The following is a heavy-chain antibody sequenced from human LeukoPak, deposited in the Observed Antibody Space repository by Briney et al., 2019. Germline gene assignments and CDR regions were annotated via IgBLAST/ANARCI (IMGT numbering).Heavy chain of an antibody. CDR2: IYTSGST. CDR1: GGSISSGSYY. Sequence: KPSQTLSLTCTVSGGSISSGSYYWSWIRQPAGKGLEWIGRIYTSGSTNYNPSLKSRVTISVDTSKNQFSLKLSSVTAADTAVYYCARETPANDDYGDHWFDPWGQGTLVTVSS. CDR3: ARETPANDDYGDHWFDP. V-gene: IGHV4-61*02. D-gene: IGHD4-17*01. J-gene: IGHJ5*02.